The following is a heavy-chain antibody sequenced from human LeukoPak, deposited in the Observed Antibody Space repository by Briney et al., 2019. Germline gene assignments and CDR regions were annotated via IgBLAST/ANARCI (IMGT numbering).Heavy chain of an antibody. CDR1: GYTFTSYD. Sequence: GASVKVSCKASGYTFTSYDINWVRQATGQGLEWMGWMNPNSGNTGYAQKFQGRVTITRNTSISTAYMELSSLRSEDTAVYYCARGPSMTYGYYYYYYMDVWGKGTTVTVSS. CDR2: MNPNSGNT. CDR3: ARGPSMTYGYYYYYYMDV. D-gene: IGHD3-10*01. V-gene: IGHV1-8*03. J-gene: IGHJ6*03.